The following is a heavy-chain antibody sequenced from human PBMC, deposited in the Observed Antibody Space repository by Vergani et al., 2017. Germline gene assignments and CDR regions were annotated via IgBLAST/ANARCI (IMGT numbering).Heavy chain of an antibody. J-gene: IGHJ4*02. V-gene: IGHV4-39*07. D-gene: IGHD4-17*01. Sequence: QLQLQESGPGLVKPSETLSLTCTVSGGSISSSSYYWGWIRQPPGKGLEWIGEIYHSGSTNYNPSLKSRVTISVDKSKNQFSLKLSSVTAADTAVYYCAIAGTTVTTTFGYWGQGTLVTVSS. CDR2: IYHSGST. CDR1: GGSISSSSYY. CDR3: AIAGTTVTTTFGY.